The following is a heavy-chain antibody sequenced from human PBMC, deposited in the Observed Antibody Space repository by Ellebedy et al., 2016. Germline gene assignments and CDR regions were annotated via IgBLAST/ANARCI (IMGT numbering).Heavy chain of an antibody. CDR3: ARDLGVSETSYLLLY. J-gene: IGHJ4*02. CDR2: IWYDGSNK. CDR1: GFTFSSYG. Sequence: GESLKISCAASGFTFSSYGMHWVRQAPGKGLEWVALIWYDGSNKFYGDSVKGRFTISRDNSKNTLYLQMNSLRPEDTAVYYCARDLGVSETSYLLLYWGQGTLVTVSS. V-gene: IGHV3-33*08. D-gene: IGHD1-26*01.